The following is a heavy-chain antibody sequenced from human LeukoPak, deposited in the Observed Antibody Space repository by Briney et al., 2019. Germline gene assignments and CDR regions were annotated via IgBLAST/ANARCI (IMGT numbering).Heavy chain of an antibody. D-gene: IGHD3-3*01. CDR3: ARDDTIFGVVTKDYYYYYMDV. J-gene: IGHJ6*03. V-gene: IGHV4-4*07. CDR2: IYTSGST. Sequence: SETLSLTCTVSGGSISSYYWSWIRQPAGKGLEWIERIYTSGSTNYNPSLKSRVTMSVDTSKNQFSLKLSSVTAADTAVYYCARDDTIFGVVTKDYYYYYMDVWGKGTTVTVSS. CDR1: GGSISSYY.